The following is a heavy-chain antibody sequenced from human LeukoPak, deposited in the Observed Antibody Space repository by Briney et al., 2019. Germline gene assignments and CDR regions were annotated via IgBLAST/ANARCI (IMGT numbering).Heavy chain of an antibody. V-gene: IGHV4-4*07. CDR1: GGSISSYY. CDR2: IYTSGST. J-gene: IGHJ3*02. Sequence: PSETLSLTCTASGGSISSYYWSWIRQPAGKGLEWIGCIYTSGSTNYNPSLKSRVTMSVDTSKNQFSLKLSSVTAADTAVYYCARDTITMVQGVWAFDIWGQGTMVTVSS. D-gene: IGHD3-10*01. CDR3: ARDTITMVQGVWAFDI.